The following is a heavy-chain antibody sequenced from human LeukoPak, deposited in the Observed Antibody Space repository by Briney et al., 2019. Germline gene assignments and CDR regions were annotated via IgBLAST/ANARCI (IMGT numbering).Heavy chain of an antibody. CDR3: ARHDWFDP. Sequence: GGSLRLSCGASGFTFSTYWMHRVRQAPGKGLVWVSRINSDGNTTNYADSVKGRFTISRDNSKNTLYLQMNSLRAEDTAVYYCARHDWFDPWGRGTLVTVSS. V-gene: IGHV3-74*01. CDR2: INSDGNTT. J-gene: IGHJ5*02. CDR1: GFTFSTYW.